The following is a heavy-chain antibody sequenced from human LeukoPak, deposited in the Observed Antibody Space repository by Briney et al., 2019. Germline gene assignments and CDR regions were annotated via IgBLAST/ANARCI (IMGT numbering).Heavy chain of an antibody. CDR1: GYTSTGYY. Sequence: GASVKVSCKASGYTSTGYYMHWVRQAPGQGLEWMGWINPNSGGTNYAQKFQGRVTMTRDTSISTAYMELSRLRSDDTAVYYCARDLGESTNQHYGSGSYYLNWFDPWGQGTLVTVSS. D-gene: IGHD3-10*01. CDR3: ARDLGESTNQHYGSGSYYLNWFDP. CDR2: INPNSGGT. J-gene: IGHJ5*02. V-gene: IGHV1-2*02.